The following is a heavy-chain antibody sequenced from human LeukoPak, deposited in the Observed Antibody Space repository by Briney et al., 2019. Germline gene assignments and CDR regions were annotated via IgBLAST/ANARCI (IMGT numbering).Heavy chain of an antibody. CDR3: ARDARHRYCSSTSCYRGWFDP. V-gene: IGHV1-69*13. CDR2: IIPIFGTA. J-gene: IGHJ5*02. CDR1: RGTFSNYA. D-gene: IGHD2-2*01. Sequence: SVKVSCKASRGTFSNYAISWVRQAPGQGLEWMGGIIPIFGTAYYAQKFQGRVTITADESTSTAYMELSSLRSEDTAVYYCARDARHRYCSSTSCYRGWFDPWGQGTLVIVSS.